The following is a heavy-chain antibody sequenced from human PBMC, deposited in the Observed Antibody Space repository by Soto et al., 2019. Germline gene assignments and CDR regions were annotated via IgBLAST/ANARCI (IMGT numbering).Heavy chain of an antibody. D-gene: IGHD6-19*01. CDR2: IIPIFSTA. CDR1: GGTFSSHT. Sequence: QMQLVQSGAEVKKPGSSVKVSCKASGGTFSSHTVSWVRQAPGPGLEWMGGIIPIFSTAKYAQRFQGRVTIIADESTSTAYMERSSLRSEDTAVYYCASRRSSGWGRYFDYWGQGTLVTVSS. CDR3: ASRRSSGWGRYFDY. J-gene: IGHJ4*02. V-gene: IGHV1-69*01.